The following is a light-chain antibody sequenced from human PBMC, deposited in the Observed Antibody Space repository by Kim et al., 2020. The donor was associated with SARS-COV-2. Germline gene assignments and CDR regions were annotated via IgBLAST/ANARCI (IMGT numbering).Light chain of an antibody. Sequence: ACVGDRVTITCRASQGSSSALAWYQQKPGKAPKLLIYGASTLQSGVPSRFSGSASGTDFTLTISSLQPEDFATYYCQQLNTYPITFGQGTRLEIK. J-gene: IGKJ5*01. CDR3: QQLNTYPIT. CDR2: GAS. V-gene: IGKV1-9*01. CDR1: QGSSSA.